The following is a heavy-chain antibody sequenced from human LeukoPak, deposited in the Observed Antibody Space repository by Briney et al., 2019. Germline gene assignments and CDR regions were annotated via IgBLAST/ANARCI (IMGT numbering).Heavy chain of an antibody. Sequence: PSETLSLTCTVYGGSFSGYYWSWIRQPPGKGLEWIGEINHSGSTNYNPSLKSRVTISVDTSKNQFSLKLSSVTAADTAVYYCARETRRYYDYVWGSYRYWDYWGQGTLVTVSS. CDR3: ARETRRYYDYVWGSYRYWDY. V-gene: IGHV4-34*01. D-gene: IGHD3-16*02. J-gene: IGHJ4*02. CDR1: GGSFSGYY. CDR2: INHSGST.